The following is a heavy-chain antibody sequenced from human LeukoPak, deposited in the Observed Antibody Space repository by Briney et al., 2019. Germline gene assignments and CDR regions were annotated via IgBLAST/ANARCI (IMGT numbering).Heavy chain of an antibody. J-gene: IGHJ6*02. Sequence: GGSLRLSCAVSGFRFSSYSMTWVRQAPGKGLEWVSSISSSSSYIYYADSVKGRFTVSRHNAKNSLYLEMNSLRAEDTAVYYCARSLSAAGSNYYYYYGMDVWGQGTTVTVSS. V-gene: IGHV3-21*01. D-gene: IGHD6-13*01. CDR1: GFRFSSYS. CDR3: ARSLSAAGSNYYYYYGMDV. CDR2: ISSSSSYI.